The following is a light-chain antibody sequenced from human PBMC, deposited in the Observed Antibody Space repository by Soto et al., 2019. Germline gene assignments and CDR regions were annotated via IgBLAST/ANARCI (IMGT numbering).Light chain of an antibody. J-gene: IGLJ1*01. CDR3: CSFAGGYIYV. CDR2: DVN. V-gene: IGLV2-11*01. Sequence: QSALTHPRSVSGSPGQSVTISCTGTSSDVGGYNYVSWYQQHPGKAPKLMIYDVNKRPSGVPDRFSGSKSGDTASLTISGLHTDDEADYYCCSFAGGYIYVFGTGTKVTVL. CDR1: SSDVGGYNY.